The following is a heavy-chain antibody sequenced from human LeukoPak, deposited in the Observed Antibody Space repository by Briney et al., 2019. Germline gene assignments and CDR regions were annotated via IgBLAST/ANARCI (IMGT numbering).Heavy chain of an antibody. D-gene: IGHD3-3*01. V-gene: IGHV1-18*01. CDR2: ISAYNGNT. CDR3: ARDPYYDFWSGYYFTGDY. CDR1: GGTFSSYA. J-gene: IGHJ4*02. Sequence: ASVKVSCKASGGTFSSYAISWVRQAPGQGLEWMGWISAYNGNTNYAQKLQGRVTMTTDTSTSTAYMELRSLRSDDTAVYYCARDPYYDFWSGYYFTGDYWGQGTLVTVSS.